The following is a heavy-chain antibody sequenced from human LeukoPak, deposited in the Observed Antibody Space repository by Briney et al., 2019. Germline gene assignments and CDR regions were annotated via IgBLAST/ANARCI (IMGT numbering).Heavy chain of an antibody. CDR2: IYYRGST. CDR3: ARVEAAAGHPYGP. CDR1: GGSISSYY. D-gene: IGHD6-13*01. Sequence: SETLSLTCTVSGGSISSYYWSWIRQPPGKGLEWIGYIYYRGSTNYNPSLKSRVTISVDTSKNQFSLKLSSVTAADTAVYYCARVEAAAGHPYGPWGQGTLVTVSS. J-gene: IGHJ5*02. V-gene: IGHV4-59*01.